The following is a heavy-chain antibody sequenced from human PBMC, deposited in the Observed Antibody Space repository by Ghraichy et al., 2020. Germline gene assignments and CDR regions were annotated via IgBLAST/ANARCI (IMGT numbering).Heavy chain of an antibody. D-gene: IGHD3-22*01. Sequence: GGSLRLSCAASGFTFSNYAIHWVRQAPGKGQDWVALISYDGTNKKYADSVKGRFSISRDNSKNTLYLQMNSLRAEDTAVYYCAGDYYDSRGYYRQNGMDFWGQGTTVTVSS. CDR3: AGDYYDSRGYYRQNGMDF. J-gene: IGHJ6*02. CDR1: GFTFSNYA. V-gene: IGHV3-30-3*01. CDR2: ISYDGTNK.